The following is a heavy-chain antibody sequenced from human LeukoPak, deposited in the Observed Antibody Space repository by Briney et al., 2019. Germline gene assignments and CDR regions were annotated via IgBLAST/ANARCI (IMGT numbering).Heavy chain of an antibody. D-gene: IGHD3/OR15-3a*01. CDR1: GGSFSGYY. CDR2: INHSGST. V-gene: IGHV4-34*01. CDR3: ARERRAVDINWFDS. Sequence: SETLSLTCAVYGGSFSGYYWSWIRQPPGKGLEWIGEINHSGSTNYNPSLKSRVTISVDTSKNQFSLKLSSVTAADTAVYYCARERRAVDINWFDSWGQGTLVTVSS. J-gene: IGHJ5*01.